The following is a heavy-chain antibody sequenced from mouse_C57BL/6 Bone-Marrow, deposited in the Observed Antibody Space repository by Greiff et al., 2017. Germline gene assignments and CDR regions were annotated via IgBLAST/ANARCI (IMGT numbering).Heavy chain of an antibody. CDR2: ISSGGSYT. CDR1: GFTFSSYG. CDR3: ARRLHY. Sequence: EVQGVESGGDLVKPGGSLKLSCAASGFTFSSYGMSWVRQTPDKRLEWVATISSGGSYTYYPDSVKGRFTISRDNAKNTLYLQMSSLKSEDTAMYYCARRLHYWGQGTTLTVSS. J-gene: IGHJ2*01. V-gene: IGHV5-6*01.